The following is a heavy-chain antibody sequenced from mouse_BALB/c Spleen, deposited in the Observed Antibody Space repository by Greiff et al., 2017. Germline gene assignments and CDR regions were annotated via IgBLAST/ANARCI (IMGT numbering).Heavy chain of an antibody. V-gene: IGHV14-3*02. CDR2: IDPANGNT. J-gene: IGHJ2*01. CDR3: ARGYSGYFDY. D-gene: IGHD2-3*01. CDR1: GFNIKDTY. Sequence: EVKLQESGAELVKPGASVKLSCTASGFNIKDTYMHWVKQRPEQGLEWIGRIDPANGNTKYDPKFQGKATITADTSSNTAYLQLSSLTSEDTAVYYCARGYSGYFDYWGQGTTLTVSS.